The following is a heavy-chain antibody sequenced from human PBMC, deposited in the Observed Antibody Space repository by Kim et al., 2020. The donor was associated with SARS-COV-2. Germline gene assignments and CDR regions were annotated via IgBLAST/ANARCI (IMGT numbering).Heavy chain of an antibody. CDR2: ISDTSVYT. D-gene: IGHD3-22*01. V-gene: IGHV3-21*04. CDR3: ARDLRDYYDSSGSGMDV. CDR1: GFSFSSYS. Sequence: GGSLRLSCAGSGFSFSSYSMNWVRQAPGKGLEWVSSISDTSVYTYYADSLKGRFTISRDNAKKSLYLQMNSLRVEDTAVYYCARDLRDYYDSSGSGMDVWGQGTTVTVSS. J-gene: IGHJ6*02.